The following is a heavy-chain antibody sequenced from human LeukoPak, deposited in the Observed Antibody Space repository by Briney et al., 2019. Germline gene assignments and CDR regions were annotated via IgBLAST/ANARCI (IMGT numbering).Heavy chain of an antibody. CDR3: ARDGGEGLWFGEPFVDY. J-gene: IGHJ4*02. CDR1: GFNFSISY. Sequence: GGSLRLSCAASGFNFSISYMMWVRQAPGEGLEWVAHIDPDGVDKNYVGSVKDRFIISRDNAKNSLYLQMNSLRAEETAVYYCARDGGEGLWFGEPFVDYWGQGTLVTVSS. D-gene: IGHD3-10*01. CDR2: IDPDGVDK. V-gene: IGHV3-7*01.